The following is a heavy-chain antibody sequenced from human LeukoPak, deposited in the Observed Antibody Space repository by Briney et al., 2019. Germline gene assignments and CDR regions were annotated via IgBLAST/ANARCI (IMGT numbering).Heavy chain of an antibody. D-gene: IGHD2-15*01. J-gene: IGHJ6*02. CDR3: ARALGYCSGGSCYSDYYYGMDV. V-gene: IGHV4-59*01. CDR1: GGFNTHYY. CDR2: IYYSGST. Sequence: SETLSLTCSVSGGFNTHYYWSWIRQPPGKGLEWIGYIYYSGSTNYNPSLKSRVTISVDTSKNQFSLKLSSVTAADTAVYYCARALGYCSGGSCYSDYYYGMDVWGQGTTVTVSS.